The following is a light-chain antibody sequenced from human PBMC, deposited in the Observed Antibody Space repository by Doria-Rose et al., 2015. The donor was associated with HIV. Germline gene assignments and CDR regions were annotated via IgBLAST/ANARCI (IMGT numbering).Light chain of an antibody. V-gene: IGKV3-20*01. CDR1: QRVKSSY. Sequence: EIVLTQSPGTLSLSPGERATLSCRASQRVKSSYLAWYQHMSGVALRLLIYDASTRATGIPDSFSGSGSGTDFTLAISRLEPEDVAVYCCQQYGTSRGTFGQGTRLEIK. CDR3: QQYGTSRGT. J-gene: IGKJ5*01. CDR2: DAS.